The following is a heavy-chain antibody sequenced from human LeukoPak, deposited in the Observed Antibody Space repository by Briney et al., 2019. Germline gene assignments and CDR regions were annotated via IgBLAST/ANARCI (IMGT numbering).Heavy chain of an antibody. Sequence: PGGSLRLSCAASGFVFSDYSMNWVRQAPGKGLEWVSNIRGSGSGSGSGMYYADSVKTRFTISRDNAKNLLYLQMSSLRAEDTAFYYCARDNNWGFDFWGQGALVTVSS. CDR2: IRGSGSGSGSGM. CDR3: ARDNNWGFDF. D-gene: IGHD7-27*01. J-gene: IGHJ4*02. V-gene: IGHV3-48*04. CDR1: GFVFSDYS.